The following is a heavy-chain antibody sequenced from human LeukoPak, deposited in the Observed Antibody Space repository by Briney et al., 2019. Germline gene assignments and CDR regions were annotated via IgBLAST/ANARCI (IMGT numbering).Heavy chain of an antibody. J-gene: IGHJ5*02. V-gene: IGHV1-24*01. Sequence: ASVKVSCKVSGYTLTELSMHWVRQAPGKGLEWMGGFDPEDGETIYAQKFQGRVTMTTDTTTSTAYMELRSLRSDDTAVYYCARALMLVVAATQWNWFDPWGQGTLVTVSS. CDR3: ARALMLVVAATQWNWFDP. CDR1: GYTLTELS. CDR2: FDPEDGET. D-gene: IGHD2-15*01.